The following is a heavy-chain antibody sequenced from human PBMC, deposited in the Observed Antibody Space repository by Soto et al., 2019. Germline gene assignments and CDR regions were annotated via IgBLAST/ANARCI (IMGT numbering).Heavy chain of an antibody. CDR3: AKASSSSGYYFDY. D-gene: IGHD6-6*01. Sequence: WWSLRLSCSASVFTFSSYAMSWVRQAPGKGLEWVSAISGSGGSTYYADSVKGRFTISRDNSKNTLYLQMNSLRAEDTAVYYCAKASSSSGYYFDYWGQGTLVTVSS. CDR1: VFTFSSYA. J-gene: IGHJ4*02. CDR2: ISGSGGST. V-gene: IGHV3-23*01.